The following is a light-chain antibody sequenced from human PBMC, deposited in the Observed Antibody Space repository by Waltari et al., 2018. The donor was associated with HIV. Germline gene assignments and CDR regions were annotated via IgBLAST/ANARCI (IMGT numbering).Light chain of an antibody. V-gene: IGLV2-23*02. CDR3: CSYAGSSTFVV. CDR2: EVS. Sequence: QSALTQPASVSGSPGQSITISCPGTSSDVGRYYLVSWYQQHPGQAPKLMIYEVSKRPSGVSNLFSGSKSGNTASLTISGLQAEDEADYYCCSYAGSSTFVVFGGGTKLTVL. J-gene: IGLJ2*01. CDR1: SSDVGRYYL.